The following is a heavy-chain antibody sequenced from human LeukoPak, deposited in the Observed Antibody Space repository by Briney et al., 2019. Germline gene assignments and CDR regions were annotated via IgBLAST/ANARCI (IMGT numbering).Heavy chain of an antibody. CDR2: ISDSGGNT. J-gene: IGHJ6*02. CDR3: LNYGMGV. Sequence: HAGGSLRLSCAASGFTFRSYAMSWVRQAAGKGLEWVSAISDSGGNTYYADSVKGRFTISRDNSKNTMYLQMSSLRAEDTAVYYCLNYGMGVWGQGTTVTVSS. CDR1: GFTFRSYA. V-gene: IGHV3-23*01.